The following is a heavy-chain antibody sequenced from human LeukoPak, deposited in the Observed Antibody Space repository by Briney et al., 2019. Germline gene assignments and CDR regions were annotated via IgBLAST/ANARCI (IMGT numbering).Heavy chain of an antibody. V-gene: IGHV4-39*01. CDR2: VFYTGGT. CDR3: ARRIVLVAAGNDVLDS. CDR1: GGSVRGDGYF. D-gene: IGHD2-15*01. Sequence: SETLSLTCTVSGGSVRGDGYFWAWIRQPPGKGLEWIGSVFYTGGTYYNPSLKSRVTISVDTSRNQFSLHVNSVTAADTAVYFYARRIVLVAAGNDVLDSWGQGTLVTVSS. J-gene: IGHJ4*02.